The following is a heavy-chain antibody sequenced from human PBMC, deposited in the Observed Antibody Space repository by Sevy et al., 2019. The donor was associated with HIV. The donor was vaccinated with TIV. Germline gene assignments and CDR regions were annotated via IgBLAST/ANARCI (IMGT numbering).Heavy chain of an antibody. CDR3: AKDLLTPQGSGPFRGIQH. V-gene: IGHV3-23*01. CDR1: EFTFSSYA. D-gene: IGHD3-10*01. CDR2: ISGSGGST. Sequence: GGSLRLSCAASEFTFSSYAMSWVRQAPGKGLEWVSAISGSGGSTYYADSVKGRFTISRDNSKNTPYLQMNSLRAEDTAVYYCAKDLLTPQGSGPFRGIQHWGQGTLVTVSS. J-gene: IGHJ1*01.